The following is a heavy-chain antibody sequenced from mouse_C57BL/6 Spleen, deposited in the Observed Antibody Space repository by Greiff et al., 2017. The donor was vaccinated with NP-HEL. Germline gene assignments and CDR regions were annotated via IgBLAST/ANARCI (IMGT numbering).Heavy chain of an antibody. CDR1: GFTFSDYY. J-gene: IGHJ4*01. V-gene: IGHV5-16*01. Sequence: EVHLVESEGGLVQPGSSMKLSCTASGFTFSDYYMAWVRQVPEKGLEWVANINYDGSSTYYLDSLKSRFIISRDNAKNILYLQMSSLKSEDTATYYCARENWEYYYAMDYWGQGTSVTVSS. D-gene: IGHD4-1*01. CDR2: INYDGSST. CDR3: ARENWEYYYAMDY.